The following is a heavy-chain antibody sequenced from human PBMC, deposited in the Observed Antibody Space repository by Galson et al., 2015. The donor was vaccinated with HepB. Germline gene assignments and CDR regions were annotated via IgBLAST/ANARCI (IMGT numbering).Heavy chain of an antibody. J-gene: IGHJ4*02. CDR3: ATQRNHGSPLDY. Sequence: SVTVSCKASGATFTPYTMHWVRQAPGQRLEWMGWITADNSNPKYSQKLQGRVTFTRDTSASTAYMELSSLRSEDTAVYYCATQRNHGSPLDYWGQGTLVIVSS. D-gene: IGHD3-10*01. V-gene: IGHV1-3*01. CDR2: ITADNSNP. CDR1: GATFTPYT.